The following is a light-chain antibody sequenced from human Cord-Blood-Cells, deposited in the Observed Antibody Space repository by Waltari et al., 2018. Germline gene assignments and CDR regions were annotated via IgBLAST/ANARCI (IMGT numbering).Light chain of an antibody. CDR3: QQRSKWPLT. Sequence: IVLTQSPSTLSLSPGEGATISCTASQSVSSYLAWYQQKPGQAPRLLIYDASNRATGIPARFSGSGSGTDFTLTISSLEPEDFAVYYCQQRSKWPLTFGGGTKVEIK. J-gene: IGKJ4*01. CDR2: DAS. V-gene: IGKV3-11*01. CDR1: QSVSSY.